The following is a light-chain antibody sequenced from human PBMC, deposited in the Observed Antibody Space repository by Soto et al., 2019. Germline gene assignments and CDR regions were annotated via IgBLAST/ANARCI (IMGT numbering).Light chain of an antibody. CDR2: EDN. V-gene: IGLV6-57*02. CDR1: SGSIASNY. Sequence: NFMLTQPHSVSESPGKTVTISCTGSSGSIASNYVQWYQQRPGSAPTTVIYEDNQRPSGVPDRFSGSIDSSSNSASLTISGLKTEDEVDYYCHSYDSSNQVVFGGGTKLTVL. CDR3: HSYDSSNQVV. J-gene: IGLJ2*01.